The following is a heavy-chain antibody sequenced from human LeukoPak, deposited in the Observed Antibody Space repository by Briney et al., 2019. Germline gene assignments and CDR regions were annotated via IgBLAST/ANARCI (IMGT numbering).Heavy chain of an antibody. CDR2: IYPGDSDT. V-gene: IGHV5-51*01. Sequence: GESLQISCKGSGYSFTSYWIGWVRQMPGKGLEWMGIIYPGDSDTRYSPSFQGQVTISADKSISTAYLQWSSLKASDTAMYYCARWSRYYYDSSGPPPPRVFDIWGQGTMVTVSS. J-gene: IGHJ3*02. CDR3: ARWSRYYYDSSGPPPPRVFDI. D-gene: IGHD3-22*01. CDR1: GYSFTSYW.